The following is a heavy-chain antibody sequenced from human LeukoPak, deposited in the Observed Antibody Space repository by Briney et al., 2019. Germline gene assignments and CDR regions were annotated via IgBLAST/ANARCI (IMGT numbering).Heavy chain of an antibody. Sequence: GGSLRLSCAASGFTFTNYWMSWVRQAPGKGLELVANIKQDRSEKYYVDSVKGRFTISRDNAKNSLYLQMNSLRAEDTAVYYCARGGPDFWSKHWFDPWGQGTLVTVSS. V-gene: IGHV3-7*01. J-gene: IGHJ5*02. CDR2: IKQDRSEK. CDR3: ARGGPDFWSKHWFDP. D-gene: IGHD3-3*01. CDR1: GFTFTNYW.